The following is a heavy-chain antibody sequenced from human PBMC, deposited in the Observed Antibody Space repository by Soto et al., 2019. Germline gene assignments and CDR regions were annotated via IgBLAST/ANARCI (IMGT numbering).Heavy chain of an antibody. CDR2: INHSGST. Sequence: ASETLSLTCAVYGGSFSGYYWSWIRQPPGKGLEWIGEINHSGSTNYNPSLKSRVTISVDTSKNQFSLKLSSVTAADTAVYYCARRQYYDFWSGYRTPYYYYGMDVWGQGTTVTVSS. J-gene: IGHJ6*02. D-gene: IGHD3-3*01. V-gene: IGHV4-34*01. CDR1: GGSFSGYY. CDR3: ARRQYYDFWSGYRTPYYYYGMDV.